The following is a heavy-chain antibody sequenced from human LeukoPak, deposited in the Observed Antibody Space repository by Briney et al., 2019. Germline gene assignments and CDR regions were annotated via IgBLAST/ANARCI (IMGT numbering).Heavy chain of an antibody. Sequence: GGSLRLSCAASGFTFSSHWMSWVRQAPGKGLEWVGNIKPDGSEKYYMDSVKGRFTISRDNAKNSLYLQMNSLRAEDTAVYYCAKDKIVGATSGDYWGQGTLVTVSS. V-gene: IGHV3-7*01. CDR2: IKPDGSEK. CDR1: GFTFSSHW. J-gene: IGHJ4*02. D-gene: IGHD1-26*01. CDR3: AKDKIVGATSGDY.